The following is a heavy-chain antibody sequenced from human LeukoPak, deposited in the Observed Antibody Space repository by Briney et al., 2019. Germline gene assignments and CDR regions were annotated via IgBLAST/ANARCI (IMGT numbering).Heavy chain of an antibody. CDR3: AKGSVAGTADLDH. D-gene: IGHD6-19*01. J-gene: IGHJ4*02. V-gene: IGHV3-9*01. CDR1: GFTFDDYA. Sequence: GRSLRLPCAASGFTFDDYAMHWVRQAPGKGLEWVSGISWNSGSIGYADSVKGRFTISRDNAKNSLYLQMNSLRAEDTALYYCAKGSVAGTADLDHWGQGTLVTVPS. CDR2: ISWNSGSI.